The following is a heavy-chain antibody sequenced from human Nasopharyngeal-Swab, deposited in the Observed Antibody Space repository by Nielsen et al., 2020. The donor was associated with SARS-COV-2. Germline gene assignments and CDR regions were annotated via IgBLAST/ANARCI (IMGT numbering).Heavy chain of an antibody. D-gene: IGHD6-6*01. Sequence: ASVKVSCKASGYTFNSYAMHWVRQAPGQRLEWMGWINAGNGNTKYSQKFQGRVTITRDTSASTAYMELSSLRSEDTAVYYCARDLWQLVRPSNWFDPWGQGTLVTVSS. CDR3: ARDLWQLVRPSNWFDP. CDR1: GYTFNSYA. J-gene: IGHJ5*02. CDR2: INAGNGNT. V-gene: IGHV1-3*01.